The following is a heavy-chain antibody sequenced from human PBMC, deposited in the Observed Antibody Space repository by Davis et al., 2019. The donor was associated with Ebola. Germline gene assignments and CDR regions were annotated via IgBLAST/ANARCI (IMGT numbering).Heavy chain of an antibody. D-gene: IGHD3-3*01. CDR2: VYYSGST. Sequence: MPSETLSLTCTVSGDSISAYYWTWIRQPPGKGLEWIGYVYYSGSTTYNPSLKSRVTISIDTSKNQFSLKLRSVTAADTAVYYCARQGWSGYSLRHWLDPWGRGTLVTVSS. CDR1: GDSISAYY. J-gene: IGHJ5*02. V-gene: IGHV4-59*08. CDR3: ARQGWSGYSLRHWLDP.